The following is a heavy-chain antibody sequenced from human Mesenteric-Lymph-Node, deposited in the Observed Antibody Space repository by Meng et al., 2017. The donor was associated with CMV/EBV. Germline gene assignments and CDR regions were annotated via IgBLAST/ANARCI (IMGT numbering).Heavy chain of an antibody. D-gene: IGHD3-16*01. Sequence: LRLSCTVSGGSISSGGYYWTWIRQLPGKGLECIGHIYYTGTTHSNPSLKSRVRMSVDTSENQFSLKLYSVTAADTAVYYCARGGIPHSDYYSYSGLDVWGQGTTVTVSS. CDR1: GGSISSGGYY. V-gene: IGHV4-31*03. CDR3: ARGGIPHSDYYSYSGLDV. J-gene: IGHJ6*02. CDR2: IYYTGTT.